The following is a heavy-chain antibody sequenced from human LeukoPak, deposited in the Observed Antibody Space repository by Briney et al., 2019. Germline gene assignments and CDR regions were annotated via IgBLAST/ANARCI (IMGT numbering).Heavy chain of an antibody. V-gene: IGHV3-30*04. CDR1: GFTFSSYA. CDR2: ISYDGSNK. D-gene: IGHD6-19*01. J-gene: IGHJ4*02. Sequence: PGGSLRPSCAASGFTFSSYAMHWVRQAPGKGLEWVAVISYDGSNKYYADSVKGRFTISRDNSKNTLYLQMNSLRAEDTAVYYCASSQWLAERVGDYWGQGTLVTVSS. CDR3: ASSQWLAERVGDY.